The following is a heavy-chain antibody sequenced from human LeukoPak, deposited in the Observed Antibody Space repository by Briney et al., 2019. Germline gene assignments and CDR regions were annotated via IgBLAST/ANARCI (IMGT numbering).Heavy chain of an antibody. CDR3: ARVAAAGIYYYYGMDV. Sequence: SETLSLTCAVYGGSFSGYYWSWIRQPPGKGLEWIGEINDSGSTSYNPSLKSRVTISVDTSKNQLSLKLSSVTAADTAVYYCARVAAAGIYYYYGMDVWGQGTTVTVSS. CDR1: GGSFSGYY. D-gene: IGHD6-13*01. CDR2: INDSGST. V-gene: IGHV4-34*01. J-gene: IGHJ6*02.